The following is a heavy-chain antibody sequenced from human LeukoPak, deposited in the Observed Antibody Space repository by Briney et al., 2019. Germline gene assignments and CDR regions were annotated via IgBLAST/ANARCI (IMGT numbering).Heavy chain of an antibody. CDR2: INWNGGST. D-gene: IGHD4-17*01. J-gene: IGHJ6*03. CDR1: GFTFDDYG. Sequence: GGSLRLSCEASGFTFDDYGMSWVRQAPGKGLEWISGINWNGGSTGYADSVKGRFTISRDNAKNSLYLQMNSLRAEDTALYYCARDSRLRGNYYYYYYMDVWGKGTTVTVSS. CDR3: ARDSRLRGNYYYYYYMDV. V-gene: IGHV3-20*04.